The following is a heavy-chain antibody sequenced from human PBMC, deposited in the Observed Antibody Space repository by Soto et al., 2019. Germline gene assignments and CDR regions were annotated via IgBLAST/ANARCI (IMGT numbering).Heavy chain of an antibody. D-gene: IGHD4-17*01. CDR3: ARETPLRPDCGGNPFSDY. Sequence: GGSLRLSCAASGFTFSSYSMNWVRQAPGKGLEWVSSISSSSSYIYYADSVKGRCTISRDNAKNSLYLQMNSLRAEDTAIYYCARETPLRPDCGGNPFSDYWGQGTLVTVSS. CDR1: GFTFSSYS. V-gene: IGHV3-21*01. CDR2: ISSSSSYI. J-gene: IGHJ4*02.